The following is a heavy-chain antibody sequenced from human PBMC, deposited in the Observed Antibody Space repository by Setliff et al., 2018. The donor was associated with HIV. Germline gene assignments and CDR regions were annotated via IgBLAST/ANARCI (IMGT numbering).Heavy chain of an antibody. D-gene: IGHD2-8*01. V-gene: IGHV4-31*03. CDR2: IYFNGKT. CDR3: ARDMHANINAQDV. Sequence: LSLTCTVSGGLLTNDGYYWTWIRQHPEKGLEWIGYIYFNGKTYYNPSLGGRATMSVGTSKNQFSLMLSSVTAADTAVYYCARDMHANINAQDVWGQGTLVTVSS. CDR1: GGLLTNDGYY. J-gene: IGHJ1*01.